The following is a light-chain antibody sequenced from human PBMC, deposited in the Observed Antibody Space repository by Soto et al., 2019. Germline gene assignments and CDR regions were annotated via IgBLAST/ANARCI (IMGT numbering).Light chain of an antibody. V-gene: IGLV2-14*01. CDR2: EVN. CDR1: SSDVGGYNY. Sequence: QSALTQPASVSGSPGQSITISCTGSSSDVGGYNYVSWYQQHPGKAPKLMIYEVNYRPSGVSNRFSGSKSGNTASLTISGLQAEDEADYYCSVYTSSDTGVFGTGTKLTVL. J-gene: IGLJ1*01. CDR3: SVYTSSDTGV.